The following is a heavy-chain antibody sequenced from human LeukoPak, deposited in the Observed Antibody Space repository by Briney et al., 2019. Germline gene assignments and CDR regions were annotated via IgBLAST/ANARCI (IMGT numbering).Heavy chain of an antibody. D-gene: IGHD5-12*01. CDR1: GFTFSSYA. CDR3: ASEYSGYEVAIDY. V-gene: IGHV3-30*04. CDR2: ISYDGSNK. J-gene: IGHJ4*02. Sequence: GGSLRLSCAASGFTFSSYAMHWVRQAPGKGLEWVAVISYDGSNKYYADSVKGRFTISRDNSKNTLYLQMNSLRAEDTAVYYCASEYSGYEVAIDYWGQGTLVTVSS.